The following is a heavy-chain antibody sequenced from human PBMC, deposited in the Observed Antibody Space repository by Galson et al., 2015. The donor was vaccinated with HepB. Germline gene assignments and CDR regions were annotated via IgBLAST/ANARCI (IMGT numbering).Heavy chain of an antibody. CDR1: GFTFSSYA. Sequence: SLRLSCAASGFTFSSYAMHWVRQAPGKGLEWVAVISYDGSNKYYADSVKGRFTISRDNSKNTLYLQMNSLRAEDTAVYYCAREANAPGCLDYWGQGTLVTVSS. CDR2: ISYDGSNK. CDR3: AREANAPGCLDY. V-gene: IGHV3-30*04. D-gene: IGHD2-2*01. J-gene: IGHJ4*02.